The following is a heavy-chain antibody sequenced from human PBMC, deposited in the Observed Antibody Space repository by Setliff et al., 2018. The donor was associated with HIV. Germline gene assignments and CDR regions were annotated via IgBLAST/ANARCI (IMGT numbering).Heavy chain of an antibody. CDR3: ARHDGTYCGGDCYLLGYFDL. D-gene: IGHD2-21*02. Sequence: GASVKVSCKASGYTFTPCAMHWVRQAPGQRLEWMGWINAANGNTKYSQKFQGRVTIIRDTSASTAYMELSSLRSEDTAVYYCARHDGTYCGGDCYLLGYFDLWGRGTLVTVSS. V-gene: IGHV1-3*01. CDR1: GYTFTPCA. CDR2: INAANGNT. J-gene: IGHJ2*01.